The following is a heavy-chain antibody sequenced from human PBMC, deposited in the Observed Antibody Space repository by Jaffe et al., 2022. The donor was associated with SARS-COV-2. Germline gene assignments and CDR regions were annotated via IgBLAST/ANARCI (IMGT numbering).Heavy chain of an antibody. V-gene: IGHV3-74*01. CDR2: INTDGSST. Sequence: EVQLVESGGGLVQPGGSLRLSCAASGFTFSTYWMHWVRQAPGKGLVWVSCINTDGSSTTYADSVKGRFTISRDNAKNTLYLQMNSLRAEDSAVYYCVPKYRDNGDYVRWGQGTLVTVSS. CDR3: VPKYRDNGDYVR. CDR1: GFTFSTYW. D-gene: IGHD4-17*01. J-gene: IGHJ4*02.